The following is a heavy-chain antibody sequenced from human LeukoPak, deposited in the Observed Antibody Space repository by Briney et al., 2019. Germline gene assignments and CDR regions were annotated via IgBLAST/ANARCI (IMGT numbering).Heavy chain of an antibody. D-gene: IGHD4-11*01. CDR1: GFTFSTYA. V-gene: IGHV3-33*08. CDR2: IWYDGSNK. Sequence: PGGSLRLSCAASGFTFSTYAVHWVRQAPGKGLEWVAVIWYDGSNKYYADSVKGLFTISRDNSENTLYLQMNSLRAEDTAVYYCARGLDLGYFQHWGQGTLVTVSS. J-gene: IGHJ1*01. CDR3: ARGLDLGYFQH.